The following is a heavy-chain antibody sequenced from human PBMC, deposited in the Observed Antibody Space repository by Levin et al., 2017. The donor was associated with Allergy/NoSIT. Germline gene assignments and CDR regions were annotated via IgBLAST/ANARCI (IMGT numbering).Heavy chain of an antibody. Sequence: GESLKISCAASGFTFTTYAMNWVRQAPGKGLEWVSGISGSGGGTYYADSVKGRFTISRDNSKNTLYLQISSLRAEDTAVYYCGGTRFDSSGYYLVGDYWGQGTLVTVSS. V-gene: IGHV3-23*01. CDR1: GFTFTTYA. J-gene: IGHJ4*02. CDR3: GGTRFDSSGYYLVGDY. D-gene: IGHD3-22*01. CDR2: ISGSGGGT.